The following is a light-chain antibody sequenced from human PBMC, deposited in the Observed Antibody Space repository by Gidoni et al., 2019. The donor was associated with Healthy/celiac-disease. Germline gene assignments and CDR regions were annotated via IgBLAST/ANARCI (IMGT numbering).Light chain of an antibody. J-gene: IGKJ1*01. V-gene: IGKV3-11*01. CDR3: QQRSNWPPA. CDR1: QSVSSY. CDR2: DAS. Sequence: EIVLTQSPATLSLSPGESATLSCTASQSVSSYLAWYQQKPVQAPRLLIYDASNTATGIPARFSGSGSGTYFTLTISSLEPEDFAVYYCQQRSNWPPAFGQGTKVEIK.